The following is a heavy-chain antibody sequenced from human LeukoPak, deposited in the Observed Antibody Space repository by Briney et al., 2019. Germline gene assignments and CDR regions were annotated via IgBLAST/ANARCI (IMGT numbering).Heavy chain of an antibody. D-gene: IGHD2-2*01. CDR3: ARDQGCSSTSCFHNWFDP. J-gene: IGHJ5*02. Sequence: ASVNVSYKASGYTFTGYYMHSVGQAPGQGLEWMGWINPNSGGTNYAQQFQGSVSMTRDTSISKAYMELSRLRSDDTAVYYCARDQGCSSTSCFHNWFDPWGQGTLVSVSS. CDR2: INPNSGGT. CDR1: GYTFTGYY. V-gene: IGHV1-2*02.